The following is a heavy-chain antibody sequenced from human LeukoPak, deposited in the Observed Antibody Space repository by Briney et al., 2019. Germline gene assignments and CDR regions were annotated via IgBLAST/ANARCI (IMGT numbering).Heavy chain of an antibody. J-gene: IGHJ4*02. CDR1: GFTFSSYS. D-gene: IGHD2-2*01. CDR2: ISTSSSTI. V-gene: IGHV3-48*01. Sequence: GGSLRLSCAASGFTFSSYSMNWVRQAPGKGLEWVSYISTSSSTIYYADSVKGRFTISRDNSKNTLYLQMNSLRAEDTAVYYCARPSIVVVPAAPFDYWGQGTLVTVSS. CDR3: ARPSIVVVPAAPFDY.